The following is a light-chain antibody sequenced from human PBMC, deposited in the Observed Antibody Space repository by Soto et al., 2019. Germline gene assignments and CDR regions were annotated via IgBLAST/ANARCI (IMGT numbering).Light chain of an antibody. J-gene: IGKJ1*01. CDR1: QTISSW. CDR3: QQYHLYWT. V-gene: IGKV1-5*01. Sequence: DIHMTQSPSTLSASVGDRFTITCRASQTISSWLAWYQQKPGKAPELLIYAASTLQSGVPSRFSGSGSGAEFTLTIDNQHPEYFATYYCQQYHLYWTFGPGTKVDIK. CDR2: AAS.